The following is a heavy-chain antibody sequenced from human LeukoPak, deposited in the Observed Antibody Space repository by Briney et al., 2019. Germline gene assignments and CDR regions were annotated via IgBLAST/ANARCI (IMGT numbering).Heavy chain of an antibody. CDR3: IMIVENDAFDI. V-gene: IGHV3-33*01. J-gene: IGHJ3*02. D-gene: IGHD3-22*01. Sequence: PGGSLRLSCAASGFTFSSYGMHWVRQAPGKGLEWVAVIWYDGSNKYYADSVKGRFTISRDNSKNTLYLQMNSLRAEDTAVYYCIMIVENDAFDIWGQGTMVTVSS. CDR2: IWYDGSNK. CDR1: GFTFSSYG.